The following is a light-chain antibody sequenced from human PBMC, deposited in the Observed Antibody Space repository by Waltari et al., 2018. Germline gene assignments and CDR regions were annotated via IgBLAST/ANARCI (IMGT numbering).Light chain of an antibody. Sequence: ERTQDPAGSVSVGQQGRRTGQGDSRRNYKGTWYQQKPGQAPVLVIYGKNNRPSGIPDRFSGSSSGNTASLTITGAQAEDEADYCCNSRDSSGNHLHVVFGGGTKLTVL. J-gene: IGLJ2*01. CDR2: GKN. CDR3: NSRDSSGNHLHVV. V-gene: IGLV3-19*01. CDR1: SRRNYK.